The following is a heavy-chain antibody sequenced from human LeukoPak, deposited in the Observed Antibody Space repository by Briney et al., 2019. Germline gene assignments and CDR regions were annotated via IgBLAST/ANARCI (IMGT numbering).Heavy chain of an antibody. CDR2: ITSSSSYI. D-gene: IGHD3-9*01. J-gene: IGHJ5*02. Sequence: GGSLRLSCAASGFTFSSYSMNWVRQAPGKGLEWVSSITSSSSYIYYADSLKGRFTISRDNAKNSLHLQMNSLRAEDTAVYYCARDLLKGSYYDVLTGYYPSGWFHPWGQGTLVTVSS. CDR3: ARDLLKGSYYDVLTGYYPSGWFHP. V-gene: IGHV3-21*01. CDR1: GFTFSSYS.